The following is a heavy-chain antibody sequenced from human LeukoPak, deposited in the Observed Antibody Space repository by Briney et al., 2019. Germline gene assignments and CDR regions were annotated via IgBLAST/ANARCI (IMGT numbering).Heavy chain of an antibody. V-gene: IGHV1-69*05. CDR2: MIPIFGTA. Sequence: GASVKVSCKASGGTFSSYTISWVRHAPGQGLEWMGGMIPIFGTANYAQKFQGRVTITTDESTSTAYMELSSLRSEDTAVYYCAREYGGELAEFDYWGQGTQVTVSS. D-gene: IGHD1-26*01. CDR1: GGTFSSYT. J-gene: IGHJ4*02. CDR3: AREYGGELAEFDY.